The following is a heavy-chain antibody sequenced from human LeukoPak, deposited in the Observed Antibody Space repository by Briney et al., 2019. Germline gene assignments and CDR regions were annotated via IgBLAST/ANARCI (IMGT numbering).Heavy chain of an antibody. CDR1: GGSFSGYN. V-gene: IGHV4-34*01. CDR2: INHIGST. J-gene: IGHJ4*02. D-gene: IGHD2-15*01. Sequence: SETLSLTCAVYGGSFSGYNWSWIRQPPGKGLEWIGEINHIGSTNYNPSLKSRVTMSVDTSKNQFSLKLSSVTAADTAVYYCARVICSGGSCRFDYWGQGTLVTVSS. CDR3: ARVICSGGSCRFDY.